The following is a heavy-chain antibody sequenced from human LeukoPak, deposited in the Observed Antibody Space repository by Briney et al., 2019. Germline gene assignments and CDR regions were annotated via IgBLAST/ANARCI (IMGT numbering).Heavy chain of an antibody. D-gene: IGHD2-2*01. CDR2: ISSSDSSI. V-gene: IGHV3-11*04. Sequence: YISSSDSSIYYADSVKGRFTISRDNAKNSLYLQMNNLRAEDTAVYYCAKVASVVVPAAIYYWGQGTLVTVSS. CDR3: AKVASVVVPAAIYY. J-gene: IGHJ4*02.